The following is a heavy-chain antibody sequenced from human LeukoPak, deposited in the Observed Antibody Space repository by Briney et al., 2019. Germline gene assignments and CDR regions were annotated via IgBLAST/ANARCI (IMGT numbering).Heavy chain of an antibody. CDR1: GGSISSYY. CDR2: ICYSGST. CDR3: ARGISYWFDP. D-gene: IGHD3-3*02. J-gene: IGHJ5*02. Sequence: SETLSLTCTVSGGSISSYYWSWIRQPPGKGLEWIGYICYSGSTNYNPSLKSRVTISVDTSKNQFSLKLSSVTAADTAVYYCARGISYWFDPWGQGTLVTVSS. V-gene: IGHV4-59*01.